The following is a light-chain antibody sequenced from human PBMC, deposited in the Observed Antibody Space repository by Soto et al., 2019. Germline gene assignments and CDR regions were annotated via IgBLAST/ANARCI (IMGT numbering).Light chain of an antibody. Sequence: DIQMTQSPSSLSASVGDRVTITCRPSQSINSYLNWYRQKPGKAPKLLIYAASSLQSGVPLRFSGSGSGTDFTLTITTLEPEDFAIYYCQQTSITPYTFGQGTKLEIK. CDR3: QQTSITPYT. J-gene: IGKJ2*01. V-gene: IGKV1-39*01. CDR2: AAS. CDR1: QSINSY.